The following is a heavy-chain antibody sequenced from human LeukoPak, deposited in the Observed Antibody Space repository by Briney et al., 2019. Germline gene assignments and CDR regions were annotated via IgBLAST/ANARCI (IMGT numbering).Heavy chain of an antibody. V-gene: IGHV3-30*18. J-gene: IGHJ4*02. Sequence: PGGSLRLSCAASGFTFYDYGMHWVRQAPGKGLEWVTTISYGGSTQYYADSVKGRFTISRDNSMNTLFLQMNSLRPEDTAVYYCAKVSRFKVTFGGVIDWGQGTLVIVSS. D-gene: IGHD3-16*02. CDR1: GFTFYDYG. CDR2: ISYGGSTQ. CDR3: AKVSRFKVTFGGVID.